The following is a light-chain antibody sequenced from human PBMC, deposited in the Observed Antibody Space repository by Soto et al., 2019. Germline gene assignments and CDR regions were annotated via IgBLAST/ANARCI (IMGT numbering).Light chain of an antibody. Sequence: QSALTQPASVSGSPGQSISISSTGTSSDFGGYSYVSWYQQHPGKAPKLMIYEVSNRPSGVSNRFSGSKSGNTASLTISGLQAEDEADYSCSSFSSSSTLVVFGGGTQLTVL. V-gene: IGLV2-14*01. CDR3: SSFSSSSTLVV. CDR1: SSDFGGYSY. J-gene: IGLJ2*01. CDR2: EVS.